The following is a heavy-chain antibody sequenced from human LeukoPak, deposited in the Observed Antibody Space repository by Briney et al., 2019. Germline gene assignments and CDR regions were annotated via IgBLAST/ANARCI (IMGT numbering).Heavy chain of an antibody. CDR1: GGSISSGGYY. CDR2: IYYSGST. Sequence: PSQTLSLTCTVSGGSISSGGYYWSWIRQHPGKGLEWIGYIYYSGSTYYNPSLKSRVTISVDTSKNQFSLKLSSVTAADTAVYYCARGIHDVVVVAAGYFDLWGRGTLVTVSP. CDR3: ARGIHDVVVVAAGYFDL. J-gene: IGHJ2*01. V-gene: IGHV4-31*03. D-gene: IGHD2-15*01.